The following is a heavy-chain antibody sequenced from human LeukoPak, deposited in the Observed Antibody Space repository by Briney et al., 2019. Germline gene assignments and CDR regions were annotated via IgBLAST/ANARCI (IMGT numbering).Heavy chain of an antibody. J-gene: IGHJ4*02. CDR3: ARHDERGDYYDSPTYYFDY. D-gene: IGHD3-22*01. CDR2: IYYSGST. CDR1: GGSISSSSYY. Sequence: PSETLSLTCTVSGGSISSSSYYWGWIRQPPGKGLEWIGSIYYSGSTYYNPSLKSRVTISVDTSKNQFSLKLSSVTAADTAVYYCARHDERGDYYDSPTYYFDYWGQGTLVTVSS. V-gene: IGHV4-39*01.